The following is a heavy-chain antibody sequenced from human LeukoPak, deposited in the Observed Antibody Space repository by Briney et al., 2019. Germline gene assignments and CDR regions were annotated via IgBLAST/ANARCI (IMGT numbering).Heavy chain of an antibody. V-gene: IGHV3-30*02. CDR3: GKHDSDYDGK. CDR1: GFTFSIYG. CDR2: IPSDESNK. Sequence: GGSLRLSCATSGFTFSIYGMHWVRQAPGKGLEWVAFIPSDESNKYYADSVKGRSTISRDNSRNTLYLQMNSLRVEDTAVYYCGKHDSDYDGKWGQGSLVTVSS. J-gene: IGHJ4*02. D-gene: IGHD5-12*01.